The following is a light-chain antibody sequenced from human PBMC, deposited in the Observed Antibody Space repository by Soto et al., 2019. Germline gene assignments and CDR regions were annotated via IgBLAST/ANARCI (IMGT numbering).Light chain of an antibody. J-gene: IGKJ1*01. CDR1: QGIRND. V-gene: IGKV1-6*01. Sequence: AIQLTLSPSSLSASVGDIVTITCRASQGIRNDLGWYQQKPGKAPKLLIYAASSLQSGVPSRFSGSASGTDFTLTISSLQPEDFATYYCLQDYSYPWTFGQGTKVDIK. CDR2: AAS. CDR3: LQDYSYPWT.